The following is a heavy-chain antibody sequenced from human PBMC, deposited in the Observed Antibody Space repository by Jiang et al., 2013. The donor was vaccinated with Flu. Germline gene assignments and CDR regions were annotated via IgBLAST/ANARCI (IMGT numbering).Heavy chain of an antibody. V-gene: IGHV1-69*04. CDR2: IIPILGIA. CDR3: AREFYSSSSGGMGSYFDY. Sequence: SGAEVKKPGSSVKVSCKASGGTFSSYAISWVRQAPGQGLEWMGRIIPILGIANYAQKFQGRVTITADKSTSTAYMELSSLRSEDTAVYYCAREFYSSSSGGMGSYFDYWGQGTLVTVSS. CDR1: GGTFSSYA. J-gene: IGHJ4*02. D-gene: IGHD6-6*01.